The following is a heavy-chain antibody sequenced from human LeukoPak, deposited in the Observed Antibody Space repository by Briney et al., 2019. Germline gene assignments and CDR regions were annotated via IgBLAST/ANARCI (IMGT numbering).Heavy chain of an antibody. CDR1: GGSITSNTNY. D-gene: IGHD5-12*01. CDR2: IYYSGTT. CDR3: ARAVMGGYDIYFDY. J-gene: IGHJ4*02. V-gene: IGHV4-39*07. Sequence: PSETLSLTCTVSGGSITSNTNYWGWIRQPPGKGLEWIGNIYYSGTTYYNPSLKSRVTISVDTSKNQFSLKLSSVTAADTAVYYCARAVMGGYDIYFDYWGQGTLVTVSS.